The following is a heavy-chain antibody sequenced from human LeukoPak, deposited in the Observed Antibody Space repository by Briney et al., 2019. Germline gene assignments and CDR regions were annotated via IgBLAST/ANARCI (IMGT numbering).Heavy chain of an antibody. J-gene: IGHJ6*02. Sequence: GRSLRLSCAASGFTFSSYGMHWVRQAPGKGREWVAVIWYDGSNKYYADSVKGRFTISRDNSKNTLYLQMNSLRAEDTAVYYCAREVYSGLVDYYYGMDVWGQGTTVTVSS. D-gene: IGHD6-19*01. CDR1: GFTFSSYG. V-gene: IGHV3-33*01. CDR3: AREVYSGLVDYYYGMDV. CDR2: IWYDGSNK.